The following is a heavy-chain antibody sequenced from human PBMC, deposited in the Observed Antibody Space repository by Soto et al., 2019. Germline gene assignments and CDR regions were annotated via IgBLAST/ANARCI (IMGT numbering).Heavy chain of an antibody. CDR2: IYWDGDK. V-gene: IGHV2-5*02. Sequence: SGPTLVNPPQTLTVTCSFSWFSLSTSGVAVGWIRQPPGKALEWLALIYWDGDKRYSPSLKNRLTVTKDTSKNQVVLTLTNMDPVDTATYYCAHTAVVVAAATHAFDIWGQGTLVTVSS. CDR3: AHTAVVVAAATHAFDI. CDR1: WFSLSTSGVA. J-gene: IGHJ3*02. D-gene: IGHD2-15*01.